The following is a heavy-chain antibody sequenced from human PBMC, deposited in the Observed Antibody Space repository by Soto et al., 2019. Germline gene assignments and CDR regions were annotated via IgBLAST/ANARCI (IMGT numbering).Heavy chain of an antibody. D-gene: IGHD1-20*01. J-gene: IGHJ6*02. CDR1: GFTFSSYA. Sequence: GGSLRLSCAASGFTFSSYAMHWVRQAPGKGLEWVAVISYDGSNKYYADSVKGRFTISRDNSKNTLYLQMNSLRAEDTAVYYCARDRGITGTYYYYYGMDVWGQGTTVTVSS. CDR2: ISYDGSNK. V-gene: IGHV3-30-3*01. CDR3: ARDRGITGTYYYYYGMDV.